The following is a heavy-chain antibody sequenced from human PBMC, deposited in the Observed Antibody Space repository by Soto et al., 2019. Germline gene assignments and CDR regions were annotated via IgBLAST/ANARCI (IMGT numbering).Heavy chain of an antibody. CDR2: ISAYNGNK. V-gene: IGHV1-18*01. J-gene: IGHJ4*02. CDR3: ATGLAVALIDY. D-gene: IGHD6-19*01. CDR1: DYTFTSYG. Sequence: QVQLVQSGAEVKKPGASVKVSCKASDYTFTSYGISWVRQAPGQGLEWMGWISAYNGNKKYAQKFQGRVTMTTDTATRTDYMQLRSLTADDKAVYYCATGLAVALIDYWGQGTLVTVSS.